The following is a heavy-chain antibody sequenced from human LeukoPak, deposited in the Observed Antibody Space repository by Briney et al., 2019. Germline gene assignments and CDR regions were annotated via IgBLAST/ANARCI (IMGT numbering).Heavy chain of an antibody. CDR2: IYYSGST. CDR3: ARTGYSSGWQVVYFDY. D-gene: IGHD6-19*01. J-gene: IGHJ4*02. V-gene: IGHV4-59*12. Sequence: SETLSLTCTVSGGSISSYYWSWIRQPPGKGLEWIGYIYYSGSTNYNPSLKSRVTISVDTSKNQFSLKLSSVTAADTAVYYCARTGYSSGWQVVYFDYWGQGTLVTVSS. CDR1: GGSISSYY.